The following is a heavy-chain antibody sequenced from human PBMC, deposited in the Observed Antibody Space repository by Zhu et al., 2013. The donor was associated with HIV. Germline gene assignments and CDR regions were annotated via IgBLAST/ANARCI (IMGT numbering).Heavy chain of an antibody. CDR2: IYHSGST. J-gene: IGHJ3*02. V-gene: IGHV4-59*01. D-gene: IGHD5-12*01. Sequence: QVQLQESGPGLVNPSETLSLTCTVSGGSISNYYWSWIRQPPGKGLEWIGYIYHSGSTNYNPSLKSRVTISVDTSKNQFSLKLTSVTAADTAVYYCARGRDGYRRAAFDIWGQGTMVPV. CDR1: GGSISNYY. CDR3: ARGRDGYRRAAFDI.